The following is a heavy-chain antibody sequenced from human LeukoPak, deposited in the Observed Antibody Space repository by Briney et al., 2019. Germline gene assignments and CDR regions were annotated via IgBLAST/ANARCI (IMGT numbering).Heavy chain of an antibody. CDR3: ARVKFGGYDFSY. CDR2: ISSSSYI. Sequence: PGRSLRLSCAASGFTFSSYSMNWVRQAPGKGLEWVSSISSSSYIYYADSVKGRFTISRDNAKNSLYLQMNSLRAEDTAVYYCARVKFGGYDFSYWGQGTLVTVSS. V-gene: IGHV3-21*01. D-gene: IGHD5-12*01. J-gene: IGHJ4*02. CDR1: GFTFSSYS.